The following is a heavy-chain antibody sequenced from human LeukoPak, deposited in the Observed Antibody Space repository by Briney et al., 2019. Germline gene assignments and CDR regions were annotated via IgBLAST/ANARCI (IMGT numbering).Heavy chain of an antibody. J-gene: IGHJ3*02. CDR3: ATFHYYGSGSYPPRGDAFDI. CDR1: GFTVSSNY. Sequence: PGGSLRLSCAASGFTVSSNYMSWVRQAPGKGLESVSAISGSDGSTYYADSVKGRFTISRDNSMNTLYLQMNSLRAEDTAVYYCATFHYYGSGSYPPRGDAFDIWGQGTMVTVSS. D-gene: IGHD3-10*01. V-gene: IGHV3-23*01. CDR2: ISGSDGST.